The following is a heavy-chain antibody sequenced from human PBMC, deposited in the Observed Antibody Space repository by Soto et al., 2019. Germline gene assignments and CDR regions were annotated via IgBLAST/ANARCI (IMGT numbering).Heavy chain of an antibody. Sequence: EVQLVESGGGLVQPGGSLRLSCEASGFTVSSNYMNWVRQAPGRGLEWVSVIYNDGSTYYADSVKGRFTISRDNSKNTLYLQMTSLRAEDTAVYYCARDAYYAYWGQGTLVTVSS. D-gene: IGHD3-22*01. CDR3: ARDAYYAY. J-gene: IGHJ4*02. CDR1: GFTVSSNY. V-gene: IGHV3-66*01. CDR2: IYNDGST.